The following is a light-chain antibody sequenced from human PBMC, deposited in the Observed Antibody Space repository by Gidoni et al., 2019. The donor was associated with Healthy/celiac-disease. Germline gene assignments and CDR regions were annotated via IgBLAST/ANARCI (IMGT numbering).Light chain of an antibody. CDR1: QSISRY. V-gene: IGKV1-39*01. J-gene: IGKJ2*01. Sequence: DIQMTHSPSSLSASVGDRVTITYRASQSISRYLNWYQQKPAKDPKLLIYAASSLQSGAPSRFSGSGSGTDFTLTIISLQPEDFATYYCQQSYSTLMYTFGQGTKLEIK. CDR3: QQSYSTLMYT. CDR2: AAS.